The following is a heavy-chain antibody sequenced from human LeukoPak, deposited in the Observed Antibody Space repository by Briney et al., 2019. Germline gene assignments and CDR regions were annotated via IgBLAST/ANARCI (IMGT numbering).Heavy chain of an antibody. CDR3: ARNYDFWSGYGYGMDV. CDR1: GYTFTSYD. CDR2: MNPNSGNT. D-gene: IGHD3-3*01. V-gene: IGHV1-8*01. J-gene: IGHJ6*02. Sequence: AASVKVSCTASGYTFTSYDINWVRQATGQGLEWMGWMNPNSGNTGYAQKFQGRVTMTRNTSISTAYMELSSLRSEDTAVYYCARNYDFWSGYGYGMDVWGQGTTVTVSS.